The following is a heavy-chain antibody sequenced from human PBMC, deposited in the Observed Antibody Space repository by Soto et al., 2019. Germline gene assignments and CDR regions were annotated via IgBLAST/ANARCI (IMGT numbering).Heavy chain of an antibody. CDR1: GITVSSYY. D-gene: IGHD3-22*01. CDR2: IYAGTIT. CDR3: ARIPYDNSGTIFDY. V-gene: IGHV3-53*01. J-gene: IGHJ4*02. Sequence: GGSLRLSCAVSGITVSSYYMSWVRQAAGKGLEWVSVIYAGTITYYADSVKGRFTIYRDNSKNTLDLEMNSLRVEDTAVYYCARIPYDNSGTIFDYWGQGTLVTVSS.